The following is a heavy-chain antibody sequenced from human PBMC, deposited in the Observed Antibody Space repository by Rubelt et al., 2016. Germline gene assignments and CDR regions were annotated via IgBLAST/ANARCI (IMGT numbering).Heavy chain of an antibody. J-gene: IGHJ6*02. D-gene: IGHD5-18*01. CDR2: T. Sequence: TYYNPSLKSRVTISVDTSKNQFSLKLSSVTAADTAVYYCARESLTAMVLGGMDVWGQGTTVTVSS. CDR3: ARESLTAMVLGGMDV. V-gene: IGHV4-39*07.